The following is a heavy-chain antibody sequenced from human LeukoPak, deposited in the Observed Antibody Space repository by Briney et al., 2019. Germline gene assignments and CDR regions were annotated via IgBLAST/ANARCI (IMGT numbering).Heavy chain of an antibody. CDR1: GFTFSSYG. V-gene: IGHV3-30*18. CDR3: AKATYYYDSSGYPGDAFDI. Sequence: GGSLRLSCAASGFTFSSYGMHGVRQAPGKGLEWGAVISYDGSNKYCADSVKGRFTISSDNSKNTLHLQMNSLRAEDTAVYYCAKATYYYDSSGYPGDAFDIWGQGTMVTVSS. D-gene: IGHD3-22*01. CDR2: ISYDGSNK. J-gene: IGHJ3*02.